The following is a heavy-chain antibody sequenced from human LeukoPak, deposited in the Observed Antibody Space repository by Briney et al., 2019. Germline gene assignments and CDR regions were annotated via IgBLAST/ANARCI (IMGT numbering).Heavy chain of an antibody. J-gene: IGHJ5*02. CDR3: ARVITMIVVDHERVGWFDP. CDR2: INPNSGGT. D-gene: IGHD3-22*01. V-gene: IGHV1-2*02. Sequence: ASVKVSCKASGYTFTGYYMHWVRQAPGQGLEWMGWINPNSGGTNYAQKFQGRVTMTRDTSISTAYMELSRLRSDDTAVYYCARVITMIVVDHERVGWFDPWGQGTLVTVSS. CDR1: GYTFTGYY.